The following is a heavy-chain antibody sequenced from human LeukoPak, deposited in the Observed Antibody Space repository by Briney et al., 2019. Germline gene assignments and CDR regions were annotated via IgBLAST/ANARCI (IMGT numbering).Heavy chain of an antibody. CDR2: IIPIFATA. V-gene: IGHV1-69*01. Sequence: ASVKVSCKASGGTFSSHAISWVRQAPGKALEWKGGIIPIFATANYAQKFQGRVTITADESTSTAYMELSSLRSEDTAVYYCARWGIAVAVGLDYWGQGTLVTVSS. J-gene: IGHJ4*02. D-gene: IGHD6-19*01. CDR1: GGTFSSHA. CDR3: ARWGIAVAVGLDY.